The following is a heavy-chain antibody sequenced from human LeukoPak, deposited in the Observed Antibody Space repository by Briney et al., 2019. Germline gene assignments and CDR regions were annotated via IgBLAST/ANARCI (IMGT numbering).Heavy chain of an antibody. Sequence: PSETLSLTCAVYGGSFSGYYWSWIRQPPGKGLEWIGEINHSGSTNYNPSLKSRVTISVDTSKNQFSLKLSSMTAADTAVYYCARRRGYSGPRFYYFDYWGQGTLVTVSS. V-gene: IGHV4-34*01. CDR2: INHSGST. CDR1: GGSFSGYY. D-gene: IGHD5-12*01. CDR3: ARRRGYSGPRFYYFDY. J-gene: IGHJ4*02.